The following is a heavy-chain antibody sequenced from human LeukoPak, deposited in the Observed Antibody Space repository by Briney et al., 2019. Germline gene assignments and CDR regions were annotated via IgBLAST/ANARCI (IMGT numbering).Heavy chain of an antibody. CDR1: GFTFSSYS. Sequence: GGSLRLSCAASGFTFSSYSMNWVRQAPGKGLEWVSSISSSSSYIYYADSVKGRFTISRDNAKDSLYLQMNSLRAEDTAVYYCARPPRYCSSTSCYAGAGDEAFDIWGQGTMVTVSS. CDR2: ISSSSSYI. J-gene: IGHJ3*02. CDR3: ARPPRYCSSTSCYAGAGDEAFDI. D-gene: IGHD2-2*01. V-gene: IGHV3-21*01.